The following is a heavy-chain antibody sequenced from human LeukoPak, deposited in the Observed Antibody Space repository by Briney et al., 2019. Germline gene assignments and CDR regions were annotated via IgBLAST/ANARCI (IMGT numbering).Heavy chain of an antibody. D-gene: IGHD3/OR15-3a*01. V-gene: IGHV3-30*14. CDR3: ARESMDAFDV. Sequence: PGGSLRLACAASGFTFSSYAMHWVRQAPGKGLEWVAVISYDGSNKYYADSVKGRFTISRDSSKNTLYLQMNSLRAEDTAVYYCARESMDAFDVWGQGTMVTVSS. CDR2: ISYDGSNK. CDR1: GFTFSSYA. J-gene: IGHJ3*01.